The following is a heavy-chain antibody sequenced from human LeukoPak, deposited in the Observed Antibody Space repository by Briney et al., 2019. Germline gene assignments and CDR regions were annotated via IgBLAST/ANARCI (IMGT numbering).Heavy chain of an antibody. CDR3: ASAAQWLSFDY. V-gene: IGHV4-59*01. J-gene: IGHJ4*02. D-gene: IGHD6-19*01. Sequence: SETLSLTCTVSGGSISSYYWSWIRQPPGKGLEWIGYIYYSGSTNYNPSLKSRVTISVDTSKNQFSLKLSSVTAADTAVYYCASAAQWLSFDYWGQGTLVTVSS. CDR1: GGSISSYY. CDR2: IYYSGST.